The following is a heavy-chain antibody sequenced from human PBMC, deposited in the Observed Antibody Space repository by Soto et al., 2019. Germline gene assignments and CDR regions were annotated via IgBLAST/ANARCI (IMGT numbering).Heavy chain of an antibody. V-gene: IGHV4-4*02. CDR2: IYHSGST. Sequence: PSETLSLTCAVSGGSISSSNWWSWVRQPPGKGLEWIGEIYHSGSTNYNPSLKSRVTISVDKSKNQFSLKLSSVTAADTAVYYCARGSSGSYYYYYYGMDVWGQGTTVTVSS. CDR3: ARGSSGSYYYYYYGMDV. D-gene: IGHD1-26*01. J-gene: IGHJ6*02. CDR1: GGSISSSNW.